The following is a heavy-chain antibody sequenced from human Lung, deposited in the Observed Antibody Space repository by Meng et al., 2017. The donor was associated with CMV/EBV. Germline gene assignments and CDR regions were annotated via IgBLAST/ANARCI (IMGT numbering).Heavy chain of an antibody. J-gene: IGHJ4*02. CDR2: IYRGDNT. CDR1: GFNVRDKY. D-gene: IGHD3-10*01. V-gene: IGHV3-66*01. Sequence: EVHLVESGXGLVQPGGXLSLSCAASGFNVRDKYMSWVRQAPGKGLEWVCIIYRGDNTYYIDSVKDRFTVSRDNSKNTMYLQMNSLRVEDTAVYYCTGDSVSNPNLDYWGQGTLVTVSS. CDR3: TGDSVSNPNLDY.